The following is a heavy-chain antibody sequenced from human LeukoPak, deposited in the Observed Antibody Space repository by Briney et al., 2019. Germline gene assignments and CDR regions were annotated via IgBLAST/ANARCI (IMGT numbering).Heavy chain of an antibody. V-gene: IGHV4-61*09. J-gene: IGHJ5*02. D-gene: IGHD3-3*01. CDR3: ARVGYDFWSGHEGWFDP. CDR2: IYTSGST. CDR1: GGSISSGSYD. Sequence: PSQTLSLTCTVSGGSISSGSYDWYWIRQPAGKGLEWIGHIYTSGSTNYNPSLKSRVTISVDTSKNQFSLKLSSVTAADTAVYYCARVGYDFWSGHEGWFDPWGQGTLVTVSS.